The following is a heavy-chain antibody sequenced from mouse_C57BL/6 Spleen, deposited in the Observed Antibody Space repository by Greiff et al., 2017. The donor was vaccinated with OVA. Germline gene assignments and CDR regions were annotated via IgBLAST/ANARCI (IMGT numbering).Heavy chain of an antibody. D-gene: IGHD1-1*01. Sequence: EVKLQESGAELVRPGASVKLSCTASGFNIKDDYMHWVKQRPEQGLEWIGWIDPENGDTEYASKFQGKATITADTSSNTAYLQLSSLTSEDTAVYYCTTGGSSYDYAMDYWGQGTSVTVSS. V-gene: IGHV14-4*01. J-gene: IGHJ4*01. CDR3: TTGGSSYDYAMDY. CDR1: GFNIKDDY. CDR2: IDPENGDT.